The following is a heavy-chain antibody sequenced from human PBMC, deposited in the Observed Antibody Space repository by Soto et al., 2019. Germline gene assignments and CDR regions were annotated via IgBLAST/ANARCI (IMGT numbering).Heavy chain of an antibody. D-gene: IGHD2-21*01. V-gene: IGHV4-59*01. CDR3: ARGGMLCEDNWFDP. CDR1: GGSISSYY. Sequence: QVQLQESGPGLVKPSETLSLTCTVSGGSISSYYWTWLRQPPGKGLEWIASIYYSGSTNYNSSLRSRVTISVDTSKNQFSLKLSSVTAADTAVYFCARGGMLCEDNWFDPWGRGTLVTVSS. J-gene: IGHJ5*02. CDR2: IYYSGST.